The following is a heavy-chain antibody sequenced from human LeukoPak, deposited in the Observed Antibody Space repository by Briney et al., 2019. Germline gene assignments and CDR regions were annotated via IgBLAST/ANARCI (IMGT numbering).Heavy chain of an antibody. Sequence: PGGSLRLSCAASGFTFSSYSMNWVRQAPGKGLEWVSSISSSSSYIYYADSVKGRFTISRDNAKNSLYLQMNSLRAEDTAVYYCARSALRTYTYYDILTGYSDRDYYYYYMDVWGKGTTVTVSS. V-gene: IGHV3-21*01. CDR3: ARSALRTYTYYDILTGYSDRDYYYYYMDV. CDR2: ISSSSSYI. CDR1: GFTFSSYS. D-gene: IGHD3-9*01. J-gene: IGHJ6*03.